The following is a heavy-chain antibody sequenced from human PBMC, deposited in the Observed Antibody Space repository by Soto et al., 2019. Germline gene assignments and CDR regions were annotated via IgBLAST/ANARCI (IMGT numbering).Heavy chain of an antibody. CDR1: GGSISSGGYY. Sequence: SETLSLTCTVSGGSISSGGYYWSWIRQHPGKGLEWIGYIYYSGSTYYNPSLKSRVTISVDTSKNQFSLKLSSVTAADTAVYYCARASPSVVAATRYYYSYLDVWGKGTTVTVSS. D-gene: IGHD2-15*01. CDR2: IYYSGST. V-gene: IGHV4-31*03. CDR3: ARASPSVVAATRYYYSYLDV. J-gene: IGHJ6*03.